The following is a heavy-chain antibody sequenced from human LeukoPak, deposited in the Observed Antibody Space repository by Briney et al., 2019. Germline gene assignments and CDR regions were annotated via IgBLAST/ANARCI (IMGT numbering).Heavy chain of an antibody. CDR2: IYYSGST. J-gene: IGHJ5*02. D-gene: IGHD2-8*01. Sequence: SETLSLTCTVSGGSISGYYWSCIRQPLGKGLEWIGYIYYSGSTNYNPSLKSRVTMSVDTSKNQFSLKLSSVTAADTAVYYCARDGVLPPNNWFDPWGQGTLVTVSS. CDR1: GGSISGYY. CDR3: ARDGVLPPNNWFDP. V-gene: IGHV4-59*12.